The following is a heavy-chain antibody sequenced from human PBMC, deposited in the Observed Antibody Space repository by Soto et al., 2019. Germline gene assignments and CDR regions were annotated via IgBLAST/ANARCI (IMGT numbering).Heavy chain of an antibody. V-gene: IGHV4-59*01. Sequence: PSETLSLTCTVSGGSISPYYWSWIRQSPGKGLEWIGYIYYSGSTNYNPSLKSRVTISVDTSKNQFSLKVNSVTAADTAVYFCARGSSRITIFGVVIYDFDYWGQGTLVTVSS. CDR2: IYYSGST. J-gene: IGHJ4*02. D-gene: IGHD3-3*01. CDR1: GGSISPYY. CDR3: ARGSSRITIFGVVIYDFDY.